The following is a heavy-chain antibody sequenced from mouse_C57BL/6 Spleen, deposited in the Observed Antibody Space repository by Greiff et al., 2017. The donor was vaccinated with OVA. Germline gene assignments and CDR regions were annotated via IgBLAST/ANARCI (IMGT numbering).Heavy chain of an antibody. D-gene: IGHD2-5*01. Sequence: VKLVESGPELVKPGASVKISCKASGYAFSSSWMNWVKQRPGKGLEWIGRIYPGDGDTNYNGKFKGKATLTADKSSSTAYMQLSRLTSEDSAVYFCARMESYSNYSYYYAMDYWGQGTSVTVSS. V-gene: IGHV1-82*01. CDR2: IYPGDGDT. J-gene: IGHJ4*01. CDR3: ARMESYSNYSYYYAMDY. CDR1: GYAFSSSW.